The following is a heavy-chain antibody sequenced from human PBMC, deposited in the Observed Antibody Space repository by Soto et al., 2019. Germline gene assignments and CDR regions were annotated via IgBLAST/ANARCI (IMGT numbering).Heavy chain of an antibody. Sequence: QVQLQESGPGLVKPSGTLSLICDVSGGSIHSSYWWSWVRQPPGRRLEWIGEIFHLGGATYNPSFESRVTMSVDKAKNQFYLKLTSVTAADSAIYFCARSFDYWGPGILVTVSS. CDR1: GGSIHSSYW. CDR3: ARSFDY. J-gene: IGHJ4*02. V-gene: IGHV4-4*02. CDR2: IFHLGGA.